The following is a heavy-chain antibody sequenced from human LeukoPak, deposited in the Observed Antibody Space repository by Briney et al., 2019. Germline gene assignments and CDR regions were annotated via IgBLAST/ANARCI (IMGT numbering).Heavy chain of an antibody. J-gene: IGHJ4*02. CDR2: INPNSGGT. CDR1: GYTFTGYY. V-gene: IGHV1-2*02. Sequence: ASVKVSCKASGYTFTGYYMYWVRQAPGQGLEWMGWINPNSGGTNYAQKFQGRVTMTRDTSISTAYMELSRLRSDDTAVYYCAREDGDYIGPAGYWGQGTLVTVSS. CDR3: AREDGDYIGPAGY. D-gene: IGHD4-17*01.